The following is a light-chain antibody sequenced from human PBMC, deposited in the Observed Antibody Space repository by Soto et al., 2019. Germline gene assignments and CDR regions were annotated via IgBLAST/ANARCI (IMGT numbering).Light chain of an antibody. CDR2: KAS. CDR1: QTISSY. Sequence: EIRIILFSATVSVYEGDRVTXTCRASQTISSYLAWYQQKPGKSPKLLIYKASTLKIGFPSRSSGSGSGTEFTLTISSLQPDDFAAYYCHHYGTSSKGFGQVPKVDI. J-gene: IGKJ1*01. CDR3: HHYGTSSKG. V-gene: IGKV1-5*03.